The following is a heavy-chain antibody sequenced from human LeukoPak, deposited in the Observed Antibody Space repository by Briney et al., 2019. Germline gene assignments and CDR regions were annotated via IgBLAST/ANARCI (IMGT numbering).Heavy chain of an antibody. CDR1: GFTFSSYW. V-gene: IGHV3-7*03. CDR3: ARGGGLDV. Sequence: GGSLRLSCAASGFTFSSYWMNWARQAPGKGLEWVASINRNGNVNYYVDSVKGRFTISRDNAKNSLCLQMSNLRAEDTAVYFCARGGGLDVWGQGATVTVSS. D-gene: IGHD3-16*01. J-gene: IGHJ6*02. CDR2: INRNGNVN.